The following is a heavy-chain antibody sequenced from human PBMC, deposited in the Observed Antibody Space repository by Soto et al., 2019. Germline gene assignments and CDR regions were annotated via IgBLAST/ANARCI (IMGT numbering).Heavy chain of an antibody. V-gene: IGHV1-69*13. Sequence: GASVKVSCKASGGTFSRYSITWVRQAPGHGLEWIGRIIPIFGIASYAQKFQGRVTITADESTSTAYMELSSLRSDDTAVYYCARVAIASGGVIAVTYALDVWGQGTTVTVSS. CDR3: ARVAIASGGVIAVTYALDV. D-gene: IGHD3-16*02. CDR1: GGTFSRYS. CDR2: IIPIFGIA. J-gene: IGHJ6*02.